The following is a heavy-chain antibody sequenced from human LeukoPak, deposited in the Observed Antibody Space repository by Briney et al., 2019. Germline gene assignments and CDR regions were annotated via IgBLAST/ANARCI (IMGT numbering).Heavy chain of an antibody. D-gene: IGHD2-21*02. CDR1: GYSFTSYW. CDR2: IYPGDSDT. CDR3: ARTAADSPHCGGDCSDEDYFDY. J-gene: IGHJ4*02. Sequence: GESLKISCKGSGYSFTSYWIGWVRQMPGKGLEWTGIIYPGDSDTRYSPSFQGQVTISADKSISTAYLQWSSLKASDTAMYYCARTAADSPHCGGDCSDEDYFDYWGQGTLVTVSS. V-gene: IGHV5-51*01.